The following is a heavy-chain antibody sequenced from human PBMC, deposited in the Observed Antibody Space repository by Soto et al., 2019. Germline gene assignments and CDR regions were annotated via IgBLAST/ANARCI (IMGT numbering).Heavy chain of an antibody. CDR1: GGTFSSYA. V-gene: IGHV1-69*01. CDR2: IIPIFTTT. J-gene: IGHJ3*01. CDR3: ARSPSPRDAFHL. Sequence: QVQLVQSGAEVKKPGSSVKVSCKASGGTFSSYAIGWVRQAPGQGLEWMGGIIPIFTTTIYAQEFQGRVTITADESASTADMELSSLRSDDTAVYYCARSPSPRDAFHLWGQGTMVTVSS.